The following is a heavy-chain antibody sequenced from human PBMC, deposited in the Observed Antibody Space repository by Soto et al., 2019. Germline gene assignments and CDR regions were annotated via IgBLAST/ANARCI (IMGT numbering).Heavy chain of an antibody. CDR2: IYYSGRT. V-gene: IGHV4-39*01. D-gene: IGHD2-21*02. CDR3: ARQRTTVVTQAYFDH. J-gene: IGHJ4*02. Sequence: SETLSLTCIVSGESISSSSYYWGWIRQPPGKGLEWIGSIYYSGRTYYNPSFKSRVTISIDTSKNLLSLKLSSVTATDTAVYYRARQRTTVVTQAYFDHWGQGALVTVSS. CDR1: GESISSSSYY.